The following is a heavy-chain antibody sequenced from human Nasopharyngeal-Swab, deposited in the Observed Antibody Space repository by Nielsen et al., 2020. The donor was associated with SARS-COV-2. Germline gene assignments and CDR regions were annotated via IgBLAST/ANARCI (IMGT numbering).Heavy chain of an antibody. CDR1: GFTFSDHY. J-gene: IGHJ4*02. CDR3: AREGDGYISPHTNFY. CDR2: IDSGGST. V-gene: IGHV3-53*01. D-gene: IGHD5-24*01. Sequence: SLMISCAASGFTFSDHYMSWVRQSPWTGLAWVPVIDSGGSTFYADSVKGRFTISRDNSKNTLYLQMNSLRAEDTAVYYCAREGDGYISPHTNFYWGQGTLVTVSS.